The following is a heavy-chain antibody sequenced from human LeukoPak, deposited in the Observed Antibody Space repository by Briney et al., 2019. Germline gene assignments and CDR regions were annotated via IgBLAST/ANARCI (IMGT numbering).Heavy chain of an antibody. Sequence: GGSLRLSCVPSGFTFSSYGMHWVRQAPGKGLEWVAFIRYDGSSKYYADSVKGRFTISRDNSKNTLYLEMSSLRVEDTAVYYCAKDWAVRDGYSYYFDYWGQGTLVTVPS. CDR3: AKDWAVRDGYSYYFDY. D-gene: IGHD5-24*01. J-gene: IGHJ4*02. CDR1: GFTFSSYG. V-gene: IGHV3-30*02. CDR2: IRYDGSSK.